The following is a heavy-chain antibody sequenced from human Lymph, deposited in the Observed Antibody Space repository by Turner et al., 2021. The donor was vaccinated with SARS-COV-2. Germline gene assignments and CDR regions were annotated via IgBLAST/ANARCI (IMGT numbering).Heavy chain of an antibody. Sequence: QVQLQESGPRLVKPLESLSLPCTVSGGSMNSNYWRWIRQPPGKRLEWIGYIYSRGRTNYNPSLESRVTIVVDTSRKQFALNLTSGAAADTAIDYCARKNVNNGIDPWGQGTMVTVSS. J-gene: IGHJ5*02. CDR3: ARKNVNNGIDP. CDR1: GGSMNSNY. CDR2: IYSRGRT. V-gene: IGHV4-59*01.